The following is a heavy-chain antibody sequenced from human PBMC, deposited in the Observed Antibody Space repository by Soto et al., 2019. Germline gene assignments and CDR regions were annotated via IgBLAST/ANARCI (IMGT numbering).Heavy chain of an antibody. Sequence: PSETLSLTCTVSGGSISSSSYYWGWIRQPPGKGLEWIGSIYYSGSTYYNPSLKSRVTISVDTSKNQFSLKLSSVTAADTAVYYCARPVAAAGTEFDPWGQGTLVTVSS. D-gene: IGHD6-13*01. V-gene: IGHV4-39*01. CDR2: IYYSGST. CDR3: ARPVAAAGTEFDP. CDR1: GGSISSSSYY. J-gene: IGHJ5*02.